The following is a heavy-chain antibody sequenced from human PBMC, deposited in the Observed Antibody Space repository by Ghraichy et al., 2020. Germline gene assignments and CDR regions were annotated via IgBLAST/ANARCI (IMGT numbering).Heavy chain of an antibody. D-gene: IGHD5-24*01. CDR2: ISWDGGST. CDR1: GFTFDDYT. V-gene: IGHV3-43*01. Sequence: LSLTCAASGFTFDDYTMHWVRQAPGKGLEWVSLISWDGGSTYYADSVKGRFTISRVNSKNSLYLQMNSLRTEDTALYYCAKDTRGRWLQFSDSFDYWGQGTLVTVSS. CDR3: AKDTRGRWLQFSDSFDY. J-gene: IGHJ4*02.